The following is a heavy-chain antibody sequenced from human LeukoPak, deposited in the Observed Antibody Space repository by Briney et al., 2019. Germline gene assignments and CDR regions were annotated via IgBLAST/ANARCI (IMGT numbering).Heavy chain of an antibody. V-gene: IGHV3-21*01. CDR1: GFTFSSYS. J-gene: IGHJ4*02. CDR2: ISSSSSYI. D-gene: IGHD4-17*01. CDR3: ARDLGTVTGYFDY. Sequence: GGSLRLSCAASGFTFSSYSMNWVRQAPGKGLEWVSSISSSSSYIYYADSVKGRFTISRDNAKNSLYLQMNSLRAEDTAVYYCARDLGTVTGYFDYWGQGTLVTASS.